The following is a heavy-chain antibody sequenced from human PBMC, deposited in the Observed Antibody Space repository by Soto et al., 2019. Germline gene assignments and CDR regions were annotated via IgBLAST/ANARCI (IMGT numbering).Heavy chain of an antibody. CDR1: GGSISSYY. D-gene: IGHD3-22*01. V-gene: IGHV4-59*08. Sequence: SETLSLTCTVSGGSISSYYWSWIRQPLGNCLECFGYIYYSGSTNSNPSLESRVTISVDSSKSQFSLKLSSVTAADTAVYYCTSSNYYDSSGYYSPYYFDSWGQGTLVTVS. J-gene: IGHJ4*02. CDR2: IYYSGST. CDR3: TSSNYYDSSGYYSPYYFDS.